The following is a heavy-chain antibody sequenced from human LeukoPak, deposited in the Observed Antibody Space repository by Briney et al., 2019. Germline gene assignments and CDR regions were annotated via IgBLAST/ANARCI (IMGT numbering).Heavy chain of an antibody. Sequence: GGSLRLSCAASGFTFSTYSMNWVRQAPGKGLEWLSYISGSSATIYYADSVKGRFTISRDNSKNTLYLQMNSLRAEDTAVYYCARGLMLRGVADYWGQGTLVTVSS. D-gene: IGHD3-10*01. CDR3: ARGLMLRGVADY. CDR1: GFTFSTYS. V-gene: IGHV3-48*01. CDR2: ISGSSATI. J-gene: IGHJ4*02.